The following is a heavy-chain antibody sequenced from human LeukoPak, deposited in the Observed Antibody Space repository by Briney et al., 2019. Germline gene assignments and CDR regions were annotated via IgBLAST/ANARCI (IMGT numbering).Heavy chain of an antibody. J-gene: IGHJ4*02. D-gene: IGHD4-17*01. Sequence: SETLSLTCAVYGGSFSGYYWSWIRQPPGKGLEWIGEINHSGSTNYNPSLKSRVTIPVDTSKNQFSLKLSSVTAADTAVYYCARVRRTTVTRTRGYYFDYWGQGTLVTVSS. CDR1: GGSFSGYY. CDR2: INHSGST. V-gene: IGHV4-34*01. CDR3: ARVRRTTVTRTRGYYFDY.